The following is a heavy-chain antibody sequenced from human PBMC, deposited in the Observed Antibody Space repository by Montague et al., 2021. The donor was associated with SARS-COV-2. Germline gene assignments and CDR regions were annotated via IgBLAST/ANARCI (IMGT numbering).Heavy chain of an antibody. CDR3: ARVRTEQWLAPSFEY. D-gene: IGHD6-19*01. CDR1: GFSLRTSGMC. Sequence: PALVKPTQTLTLTCTFSGFSLRTSGMCVSWIRQPPGKALEWLALIDWDDDKYYSTSLETRLNISKDTSKNQVVLTMTNMDPVDTATYYCARVRTEQWLAPSFEYWGQGTLVSVSS. V-gene: IGHV2-70*01. CDR2: IDWDDDK. J-gene: IGHJ4*02.